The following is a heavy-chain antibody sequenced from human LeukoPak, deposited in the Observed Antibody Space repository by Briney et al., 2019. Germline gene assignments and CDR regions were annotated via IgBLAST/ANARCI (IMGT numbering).Heavy chain of an antibody. CDR3: ARVSYGSGRDGMDV. CDR1: GGSISSGDYY. V-gene: IGHV4-30-4*01. J-gene: IGHJ6*02. D-gene: IGHD3-10*01. CDR2: IYYSGST. Sequence: SETLSLTCTVSGGSISSGDYYWIWIRQPPGKGLEWIGYIYYSGSTYDTQSLKSRVTISVDTSKNQFSMKMSSVTAADTAVYYCARVSYGSGRDGMDVWGHGTTVTVSS.